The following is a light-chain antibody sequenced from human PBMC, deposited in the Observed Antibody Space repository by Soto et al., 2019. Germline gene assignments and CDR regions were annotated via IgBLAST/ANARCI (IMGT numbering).Light chain of an antibody. CDR3: SSYVGTNSYV. Sequence: QSVLTQPPSASGAPGQSVTISCTGTSSDVGGYNYVSWYQHHPGKAPKLIIYEVYKRPSGVPDRFSGSKSGNTAALNVSGLQAEDEADYYCSSYVGTNSYVFGTGTKVTVL. CDR1: SSDVGGYNY. V-gene: IGLV2-8*01. CDR2: EVY. J-gene: IGLJ1*01.